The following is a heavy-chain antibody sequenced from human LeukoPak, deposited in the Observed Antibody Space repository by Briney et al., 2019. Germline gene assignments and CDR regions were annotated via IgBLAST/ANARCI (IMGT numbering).Heavy chain of an antibody. Sequence: ASVKVSCKASGGTFSSYVISWVRQAPGQGLEWMGGIIPIFGTANYAQKFQGRVTITTDESTSTAYMELSSLRSEDTAVYYCASSSTARFYYYYMDVWGKGTTVTVSS. D-gene: IGHD6-6*01. J-gene: IGHJ6*03. CDR3: ASSSTARFYYYYMDV. V-gene: IGHV1-69*05. CDR2: IIPIFGTA. CDR1: GGTFSSYV.